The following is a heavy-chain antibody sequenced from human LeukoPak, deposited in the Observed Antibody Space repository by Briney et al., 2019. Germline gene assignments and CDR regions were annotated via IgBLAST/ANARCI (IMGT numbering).Heavy chain of an antibody. V-gene: IGHV3-43*02. CDR3: AKETYSYEHNWFDP. CDR1: GFTFDDYA. Sequence: GGSLRLSCAASGFTFDDYAMHWVRQAPGKGLEWVSLISGDGGSTYYADSVKGRFTISRDNSKNSLYLQMNSLRTEDTALYYCAKETYSYEHNWFDPWGQGTLVTVSS. J-gene: IGHJ5*02. D-gene: IGHD5-18*01. CDR2: ISGDGGST.